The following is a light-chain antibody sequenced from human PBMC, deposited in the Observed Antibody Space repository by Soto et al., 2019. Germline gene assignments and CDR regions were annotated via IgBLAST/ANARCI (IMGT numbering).Light chain of an antibody. CDR3: QQYGSSPPIT. CDR1: QSVSSSY. J-gene: IGKJ5*01. CDR2: GAS. Sequence: TQSPSALSASVGDRVTITCRASQSVSSSYLAWYQQKPGQAPRLLIYGASSRATGMPDRFSGSGSGTDYTLTISRLEPEDFAVYYCQQYGSSPPITFGQGTRLEIK. V-gene: IGKV3-20*01.